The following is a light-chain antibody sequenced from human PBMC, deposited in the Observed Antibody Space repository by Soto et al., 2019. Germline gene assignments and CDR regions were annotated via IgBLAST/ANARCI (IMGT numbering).Light chain of an antibody. CDR2: DAS. CDR1: QRVSSY. J-gene: IGKJ2*01. V-gene: IGKV3-11*01. CDR3: LQRNNWPNT. Sequence: EIVLTQSPATLSLSPGERATLSCRASQRVSSYLAWYQQKPGQAPRLLIYDASNRATGVPAKVSGSGSGTDFTLTISSLEPEDFAVYYCLQRNNWPNTFGKGTKLEI.